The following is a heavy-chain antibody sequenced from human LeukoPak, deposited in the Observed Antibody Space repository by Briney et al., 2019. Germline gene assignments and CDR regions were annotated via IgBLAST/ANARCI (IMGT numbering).Heavy chain of an antibody. J-gene: IGHJ4*02. V-gene: IGHV3-21*04. D-gene: IGHD3-22*01. Sequence: GGSLRLSCAASGFTFSSYSMNWVRQAPGKGLEWVSSITSSSSYIYYADSVKDRFTISRDNAKNSLYLEMNSLRAEDTAVYYCAGDSSGYWSSMDYWGQGTLVTVSS. CDR3: AGDSSGYWSSMDY. CDR2: ITSSSSYI. CDR1: GFTFSSYS.